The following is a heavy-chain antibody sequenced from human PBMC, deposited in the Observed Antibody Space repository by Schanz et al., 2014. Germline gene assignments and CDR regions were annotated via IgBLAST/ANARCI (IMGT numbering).Heavy chain of an antibody. CDR1: AGSISGSGYY. Sequence: QLQLQESGPGLVKPSETLSLTCTVSAGSISGSGYYWGWIRQPPGKGLEWIGTIYYSGSTYYDPSPESRVTLSVDTSKTHFPLNLTSVTAADTAVYYCARHWRRDYFDYWGRGTLVTVSS. CDR2: IYYSGST. J-gene: IGHJ4*02. CDR3: ARHWRRDYFDY. V-gene: IGHV4-39*01. D-gene: IGHD3-3*01.